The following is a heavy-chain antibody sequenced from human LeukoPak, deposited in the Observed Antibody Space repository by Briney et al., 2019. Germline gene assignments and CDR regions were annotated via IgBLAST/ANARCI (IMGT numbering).Heavy chain of an antibody. J-gene: IGHJ4*02. V-gene: IGHV4-34*01. CDR2: INHSGST. CDR1: GFTFSNYA. D-gene: IGHD3-22*01. CDR3: ARTRYYDSSGRIDY. Sequence: GSLRLSCAASGFTFSNYAMSWIRQPPGKGLEWIGEINHSGSTNYNPSLKSRVTISVDTSKNQFSLKLSSVTAADTAVYYCARTRYYDSSGRIDYWGQGTLVTVSS.